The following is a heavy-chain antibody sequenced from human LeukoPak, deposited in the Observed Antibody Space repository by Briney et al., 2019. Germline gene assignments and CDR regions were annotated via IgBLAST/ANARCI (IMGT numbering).Heavy chain of an antibody. Sequence: SDPLSLICALSGGSMSHFYWRWLRQPPGKGVAWIGYFYDCGSSSSNPSLKSRLTISMDTSKKQLSLKLSSVTAADTAVYYCATGHLYYGNHFWGQGSVITVSS. CDR3: ATGHLYYGNHF. V-gene: IGHV4-4*08. J-gene: IGHJ4*02. CDR1: GGSMSHFY. D-gene: IGHD3-10*01. CDR2: FYDCGSS.